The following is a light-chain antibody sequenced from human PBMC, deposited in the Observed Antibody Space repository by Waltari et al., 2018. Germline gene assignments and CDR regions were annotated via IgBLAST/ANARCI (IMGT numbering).Light chain of an antibody. CDR3: QQSNNLPVT. V-gene: IGKV1-33*01. CDR1: QDIRNN. J-gene: IGKJ3*01. Sequence: DIQMTQSPSSLSASVGERVTITCQANQDIRNNLNWYQQKPGKAPNLLIFEASTLETGVPSRFSGSGFGRDFSFTISSRQSEDIATYFCQQSNNLPVTFGPGTKVHIK. CDR2: EAS.